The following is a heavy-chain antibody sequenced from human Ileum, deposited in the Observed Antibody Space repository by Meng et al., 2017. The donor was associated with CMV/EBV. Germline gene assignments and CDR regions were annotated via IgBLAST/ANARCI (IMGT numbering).Heavy chain of an antibody. CDR3: ARVGYSSGWYDLLDY. D-gene: IGHD6-19*01. V-gene: IGHV3-30*04. CDR1: GFTFRNFA. J-gene: IGHJ4*02. CDR2: ISWDGSDK. Sequence: SGFTFRNFAMQCGRQAPGKGLEWVALISWDGSDKYYADSVRGRFTISRDNSKNTLFLQMNSLRIEDTAVYYCARVGYSSGWYDLLDYWGQGTLVTVSS.